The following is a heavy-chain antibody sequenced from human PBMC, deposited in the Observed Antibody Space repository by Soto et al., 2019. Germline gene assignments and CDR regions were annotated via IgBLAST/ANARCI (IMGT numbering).Heavy chain of an antibody. Sequence: ASVKVSCKASGYTFTSYGISWVRQAPGQGLEWMGWISAYNGNTNYAQKLQGRVTMTTDTSTSTAYMELRSLRSDDTAVYYCARDDGIVVVGDAFDIWGQGTMVNVSS. D-gene: IGHD2-15*01. V-gene: IGHV1-18*01. CDR3: ARDDGIVVVGDAFDI. J-gene: IGHJ3*02. CDR2: ISAYNGNT. CDR1: GYTFTSYG.